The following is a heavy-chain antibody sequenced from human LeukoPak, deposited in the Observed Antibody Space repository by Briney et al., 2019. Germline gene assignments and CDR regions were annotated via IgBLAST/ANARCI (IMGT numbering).Heavy chain of an antibody. CDR1: GFTFSSYA. V-gene: IGHV3-30-3*01. D-gene: IGHD3-3*01. CDR3: ARMTVGLWSGSFDY. CDR2: ISYDGSNK. Sequence: GRSLRLSCAASGFTFSSYAMHWVRQAPGKGLEWVAVISYDGSNKYYADSVKGRFTISRDNSKNTLYLQMNSLRAEDTAVYYCARMTVGLWSGSFDYWGQGTLVTVSS. J-gene: IGHJ4*02.